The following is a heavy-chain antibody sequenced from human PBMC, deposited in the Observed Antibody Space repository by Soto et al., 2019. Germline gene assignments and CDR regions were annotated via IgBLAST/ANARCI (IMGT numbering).Heavy chain of an antibody. J-gene: IGHJ4*02. CDR2: ISYDGGNK. CDR1: GFTFSSYG. CDR3: AKDFLPSRIESWPLDY. D-gene: IGHD6-13*01. Sequence: GGSLRLSCAASGFTFSSYGMHWVRQAPGKGLEWVAVISYDGGNKYYADSVKGRFTISRDNSKNTLYLQMNSLRAEDTAVYYCAKDFLPSRIESWPLDYWGQGTLVTVSS. V-gene: IGHV3-30*18.